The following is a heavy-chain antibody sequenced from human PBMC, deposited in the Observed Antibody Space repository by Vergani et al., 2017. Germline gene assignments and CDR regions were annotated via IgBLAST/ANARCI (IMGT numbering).Heavy chain of an antibody. CDR2: IRYSGPT. J-gene: IGHJ4*02. D-gene: IGHD3-9*01. CDR1: GASISSNSYY. V-gene: IGHV4-39*07. CDR3: AGKTSAYDILTGYYHTHPFDY. Sequence: QLQLQESGPGLVEPSETLSLTCTVSGASISSNSYYWGWVRQSPGNGLEWVGSIRYSGPTYYNLPLQSRTTISLDTSKNQFSLKLSSVTAADTAVYYCAGKTSAYDILTGYYHTHPFDYWGQGTLVTVSS.